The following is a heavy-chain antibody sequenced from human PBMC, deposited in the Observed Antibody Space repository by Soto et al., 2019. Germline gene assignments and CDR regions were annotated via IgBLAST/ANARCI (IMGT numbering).Heavy chain of an antibody. V-gene: IGHV1-69*13. J-gene: IGHJ4*02. D-gene: IGHD3-3*01. CDR1: GGTFSSYA. CDR3: ATRERFLERLLDPGFDY. CDR2: IIPMFGTA. Sequence: GASVKVSCKASGGTFSSYAVSWVRQAPGQGLEWMGGIIPMFGTAKYAQEFQGRVTITADESTSTAYMELSSLRSEDTAVYYCATRERFLERLLDPGFDYWGQGTLVTVSS.